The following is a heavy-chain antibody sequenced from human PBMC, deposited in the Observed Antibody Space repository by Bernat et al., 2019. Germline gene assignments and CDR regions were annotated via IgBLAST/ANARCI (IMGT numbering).Heavy chain of an antibody. CDR3: ARSEMSIADRDRFDY. V-gene: IGHV4-59*01. D-gene: IGHD6-6*01. CDR2: IYYSVST. J-gene: IGHJ4*02. Sequence: QVQLQESGPGLVKPSETLSLTCTVSGGSISSYSWSWIRQPPGKGLEWIGYIYYSVSTNYNPSLKSRVTISVDTSKNQFSLKLSAVTAADTAVYYCARSEMSIADRDRFDYWGQGTLVNVSS. CDR1: GGSISSYS.